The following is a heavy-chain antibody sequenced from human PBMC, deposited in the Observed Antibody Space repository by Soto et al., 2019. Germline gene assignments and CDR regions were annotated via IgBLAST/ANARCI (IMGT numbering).Heavy chain of an antibody. J-gene: IGHJ4*02. CDR1: DDSITSIYH. Sequence: PSATLSNTCAVSDDSITSIYHWAWIRQPPGRGPEWVASIYHSGSTNYNPSLKSRVTISVDTSKNQFSLKLSSVTAADTAVYYCARGDHGDYVDYWGQGTLVTVSS. CDR3: ARGDHGDYVDY. D-gene: IGHD4-17*01. CDR2: IYHSGST. V-gene: IGHV4-38-2*01.